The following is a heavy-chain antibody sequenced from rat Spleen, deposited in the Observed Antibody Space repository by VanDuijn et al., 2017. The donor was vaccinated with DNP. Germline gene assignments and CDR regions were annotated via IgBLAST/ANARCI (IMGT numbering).Heavy chain of an antibody. J-gene: IGHJ2*01. Sequence: EVQLVEFGGGLVQPGRSLKLSCAASGFTFSDYNMAWIRQAPTKGLEWVAYIRYDGGTTKYEDSVKGRFTISRDNAKNTLYLQMNSLRSEDMATYYCARWNSGHFDYWGQGVMVPVSS. CDR2: IRYDGGTT. D-gene: IGHD4-3*01. CDR3: ARWNSGHFDY. CDR1: GFTFSDYN. V-gene: IGHV5-22*01.